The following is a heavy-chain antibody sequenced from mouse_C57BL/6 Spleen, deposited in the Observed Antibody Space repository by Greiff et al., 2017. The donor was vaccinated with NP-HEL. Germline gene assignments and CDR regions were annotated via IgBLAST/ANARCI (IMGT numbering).Heavy chain of an antibody. CDR2: IYPGDGDT. Sequence: QVQLKQSGPELVKPGASVKISCKASGYAFSSSWMNWVKQRPGKGLEWIGRIYPGDGDTNYNGKFKGKATLTADKSSSTAYMQLSSLTSEDSAVYFCARWGYYGSSYRYFDVWGTGTTVTVSS. CDR1: GYAFSSSW. D-gene: IGHD1-1*01. J-gene: IGHJ1*03. CDR3: ARWGYYGSSYRYFDV. V-gene: IGHV1-82*01.